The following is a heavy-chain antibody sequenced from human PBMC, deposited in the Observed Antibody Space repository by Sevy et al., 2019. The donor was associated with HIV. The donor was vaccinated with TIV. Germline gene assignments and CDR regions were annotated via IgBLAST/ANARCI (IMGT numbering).Heavy chain of an antibody. CDR1: GFTLSNYW. CDR2: IIQDGSDK. D-gene: IGHD1-26*01. J-gene: IGHJ4*02. V-gene: IGHV3-7*01. Sequence: GGSLRLSCAASGFTLSNYWMSWVRQAPGKGLEWVANIIQDGSDKYYVDSVKGRFTISRDNAKNSLYLQMNSLRVEDTAVYYCARDLFSGSYYENYWGQETLVTVSS. CDR3: ARDLFSGSYYENY.